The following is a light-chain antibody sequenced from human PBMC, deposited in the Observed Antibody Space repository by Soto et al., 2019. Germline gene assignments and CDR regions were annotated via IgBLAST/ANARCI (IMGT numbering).Light chain of an antibody. Sequence: QSALTQPASVSGSPGQSITISCTGTSSDVGSYNLVSWYQQHPGKAPKLMIYEGSKRPSGVSNRFSGSKSGNTASLTISGLQAEDEADYYCSSYTSDSTLVFGGGTQLTVL. CDR2: EGS. J-gene: IGLJ2*01. CDR1: SSDVGSYNL. V-gene: IGLV2-14*02. CDR3: SSYTSDSTLV.